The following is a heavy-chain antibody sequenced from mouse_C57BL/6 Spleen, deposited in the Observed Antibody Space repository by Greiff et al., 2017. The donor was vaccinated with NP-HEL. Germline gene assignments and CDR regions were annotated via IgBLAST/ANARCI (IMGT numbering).Heavy chain of an antibody. Sequence: QVQLKQSGAELVRPGASVTLSCKASGYTFTDYEMHWVKQTPVHGLEWIGAIDPETGGTAYNQKFKGKAILTADKSSSTAYMELRSLTSEDSAVYYCTRHYYYAMDYWGQGTSVTVSS. J-gene: IGHJ4*01. V-gene: IGHV1-15*01. CDR3: TRHYYYAMDY. CDR1: GYTFTDYE. CDR2: IDPETGGT.